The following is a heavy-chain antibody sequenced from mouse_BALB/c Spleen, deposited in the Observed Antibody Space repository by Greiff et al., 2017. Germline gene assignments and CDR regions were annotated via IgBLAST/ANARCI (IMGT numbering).Heavy chain of an antibody. J-gene: IGHJ2*01. D-gene: IGHD2-14*01. Sequence: QVQLQQSGAELVRPGASVKMSCKAAGYTFTNYWIGWVKQRPGQGLEWIGDIYPESGGTNYNEKFKGKATMTADTSSSTAYMQLSSLTSEDSAIYDCARGWSCYRYREYYGLDYWGQGTTVTVSS. CDR1: GYTFTNYW. CDR2: IYPESGGT. CDR3: ARGWSCYRYREYYGLDY. V-gene: IGHV1-63*02.